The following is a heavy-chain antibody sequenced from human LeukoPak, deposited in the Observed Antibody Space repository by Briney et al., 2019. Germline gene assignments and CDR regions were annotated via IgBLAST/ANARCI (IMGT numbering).Heavy chain of an antibody. V-gene: IGHV1-69*13. CDR1: GGTLSGYA. J-gene: IGHJ4*02. CDR3: ARALVPAAYSHFDY. Sequence: SVKVSCMASGGTLSGYAISWVRQAPGQGLEWMGGIIPIFGTANYPQKFQGRVTNTADESTSTAYMELSSLRSEDTAVYYCARALVPAAYSHFDYWGLGTLVTVSS. CDR2: IIPIFGTA. D-gene: IGHD2-2*01.